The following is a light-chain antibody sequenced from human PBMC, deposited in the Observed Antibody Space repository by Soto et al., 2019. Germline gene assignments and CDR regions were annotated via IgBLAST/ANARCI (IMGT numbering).Light chain of an antibody. CDR2: DAS. Sequence: DIQMTQSPSTLSASVGDRVTITCRASQSISSWLAWYQQKPGKAPKLLIYDASSLESGVPSRFSGSGSGTEFTPTSSSLQPDDFATYYCQQYNSYSRYTFGQGTKLEIK. CDR3: QQYNSYSRYT. V-gene: IGKV1-5*01. CDR1: QSISSW. J-gene: IGKJ2*01.